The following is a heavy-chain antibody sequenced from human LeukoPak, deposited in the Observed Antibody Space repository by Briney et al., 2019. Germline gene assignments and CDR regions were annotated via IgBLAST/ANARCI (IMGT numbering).Heavy chain of an antibody. D-gene: IGHD4-17*01. CDR1: GYTFTSFG. CDR2: SSVYNGNT. V-gene: IGHV1-18*01. J-gene: IGHJ5*02. CDR3: ARDYYGATTRVNWFDP. Sequence: EASVKVSCKASGYTFTSFGFSWVRQAPGQGLEWMGWSSVYNGNTNYTQKFQGRVTITRDTSASTAYMELSSLRSEDTAVYYCARDYYGATTRVNWFDPWGQGTLVTVSS.